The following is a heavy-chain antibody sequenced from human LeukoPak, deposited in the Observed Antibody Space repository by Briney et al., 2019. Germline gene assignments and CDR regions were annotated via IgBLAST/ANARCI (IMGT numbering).Heavy chain of an antibody. D-gene: IGHD1-1*01. CDR2: IKPDGSDN. V-gene: IGHV3-7*01. J-gene: IGHJ3*02. CDR1: GFTFRNYW. Sequence: GGSLRLSCAASGFTFRNYWMSWVRQTPGKGLEWVANIKPDGSDNYYVDSVKGRFTIFRDNAKNSLYLQMDSLRAEDTAVYYCARSNYYAFDIWGQGTMVTVSS. CDR3: ARSNYYAFDI.